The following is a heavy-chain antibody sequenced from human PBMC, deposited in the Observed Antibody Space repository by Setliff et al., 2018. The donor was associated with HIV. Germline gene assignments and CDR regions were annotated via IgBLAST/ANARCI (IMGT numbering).Heavy chain of an antibody. J-gene: IGHJ4*02. CDR1: GFTFSTYG. CDR3: AKRVVSYGDYGFDY. Sequence: GGSLRLSCAVSGFTFSTYGMHWVRQAPGKGLEWVTFIEHDGSKKFYADSVKGRFTISRDNSKNTLYLQMNSLRAEDTALYYCAKRVVSYGDYGFDYWGQGTLVTVSS. D-gene: IGHD4-17*01. CDR2: IEHDGSKK. V-gene: IGHV3-30*02.